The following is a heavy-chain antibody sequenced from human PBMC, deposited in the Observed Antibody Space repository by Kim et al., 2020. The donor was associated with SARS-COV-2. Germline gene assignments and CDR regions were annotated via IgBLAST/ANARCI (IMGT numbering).Heavy chain of an antibody. V-gene: IGHV4-39*01. CDR1: GGSISSSSYY. D-gene: IGHD3-10*01. CDR2: IYYSGST. J-gene: IGHJ5*02. CDR3: ARPITMVRGVLNWFDP. Sequence: SDTLSLTCTVSGGSISSSSYYWGWIRQPPGKGLEWIGSIYYSGSTYYNPSLKSRVTISVDTSKNQFSLKLSSVTAADTAVYYCARPITMVRGVLNWFDP.